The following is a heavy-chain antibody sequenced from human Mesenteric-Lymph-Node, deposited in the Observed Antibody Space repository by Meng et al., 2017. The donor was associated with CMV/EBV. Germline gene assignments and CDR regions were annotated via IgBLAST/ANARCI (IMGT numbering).Heavy chain of an antibody. CDR3: ARTGLSSGSYYAFDI. CDR2: INSDGSIT. Sequence: GESLKISCAASGFTFSSYWMHWVRQAPGKGLVWVSRINSDGSITNYADSAKGRFTISRDNAKNTLYLQMNSLRAEDTAVYYCARTGLSSGSYYAFDIWGQGTMVTVSS. V-gene: IGHV3-74*01. J-gene: IGHJ3*02. D-gene: IGHD1-26*01. CDR1: GFTFSSYW.